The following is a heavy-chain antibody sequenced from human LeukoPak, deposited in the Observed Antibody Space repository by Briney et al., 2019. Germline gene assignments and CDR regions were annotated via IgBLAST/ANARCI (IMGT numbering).Heavy chain of an antibody. V-gene: IGHV3-48*01. J-gene: IGHJ5*02. D-gene: IGHD3-10*01. CDR1: GSTFSSYS. CDR3: ASWNFGNWFDP. Sequence: PGGPLRLSCAASGSTFSSYSMNWARKPPGKGLEWVSDISSSSSTMYHADSVKSRFTISRDNAKNSLYLQMNSLRAEDTAVYYCASWNFGNWFDPWGQGTLVTVSS. CDR2: ISSSSSTM.